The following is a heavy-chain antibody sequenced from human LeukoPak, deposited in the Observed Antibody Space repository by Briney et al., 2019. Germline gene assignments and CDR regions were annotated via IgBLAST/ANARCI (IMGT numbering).Heavy chain of an antibody. Sequence: SETLSLTCSVSAGSISNGDYYWGWIRQAPGKGLEWIGCICYGESTHYNPSLKRRATISVNTSKNQFSLMLSSVTAADAAFYYCARQLPTAAAYTRRYLDYWGQGTVVTVSS. D-gene: IGHD6-13*01. J-gene: IGHJ4*01. CDR1: AGSISNGDYY. V-gene: IGHV4-39*01. CDR2: ICYGEST. CDR3: ARQLPTAAAYTRRYLDY.